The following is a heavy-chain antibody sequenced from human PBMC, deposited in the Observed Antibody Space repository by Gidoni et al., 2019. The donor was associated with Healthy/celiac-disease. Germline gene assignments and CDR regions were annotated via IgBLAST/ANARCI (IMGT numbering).Heavy chain of an antibody. CDR2: ISYDRSNK. V-gene: IGHV3-30*18. CDR1: GFTFSSYG. Sequence: QVQLVASGGGVVKPGRSLSLSCAASGFTFSSYGMHWVRQAPVKGLECVSIISYDRSNKYYADSVKGRFTISRDNSKNTLYLQMNILRAEDTAVYYWAKFGSGSNGMDVWGKGTTVTVSS. D-gene: IGHD3-10*01. CDR3: AKFGSGSNGMDV. J-gene: IGHJ6*04.